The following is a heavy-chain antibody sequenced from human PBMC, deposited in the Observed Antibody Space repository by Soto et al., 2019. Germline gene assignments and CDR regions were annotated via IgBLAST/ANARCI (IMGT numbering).Heavy chain of an antibody. Sequence: QVQLQESGPGVVKPSGTLSLTCVVSGGSISDTHVWSWVRQPPGKGLEWIGEIFPSGTTDYNPSLNSRVTVSLGKSRNQLPQTMTAVTASETLVYYCGEQDSMYWTHDYGGHGILVTVSS. J-gene: IGHJ4*01. V-gene: IGHV4-4*02. CDR2: IFPSGTT. CDR3: GEQDSMYWTHDY. CDR1: GGSISDTHV. D-gene: IGHD2-8*02.